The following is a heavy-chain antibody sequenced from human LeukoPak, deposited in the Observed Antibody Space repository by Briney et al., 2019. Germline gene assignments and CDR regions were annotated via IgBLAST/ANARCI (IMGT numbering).Heavy chain of an antibody. CDR3: ARVAQWLVQEYYFDY. D-gene: IGHD6-19*01. CDR1: GYTFTSYY. CDR2: INPSGGST. J-gene: IGHJ4*02. V-gene: IGHV1-46*01. Sequence: ASVKVSCKASGYTFTSYYMHWVRQAPGQGLEWMGIINPSGGSTSYAQKFQGRVTMTRDTSTSTVYMELSSLRSEDTAVYYCARVAQWLVQEYYFDYWGQGTLVTVSS.